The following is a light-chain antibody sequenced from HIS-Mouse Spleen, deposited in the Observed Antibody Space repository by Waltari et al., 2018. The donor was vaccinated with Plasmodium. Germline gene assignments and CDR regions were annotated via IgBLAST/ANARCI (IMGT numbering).Light chain of an antibody. V-gene: IGKV3-11*01. J-gene: IGKJ4*01. CDR2: DAS. CDR1: QSVRSY. Sequence: EIVLAQSPATLSLSPGKRANLSCRASQSVRSYLAWYQQKPGQAPRLLIYDASNRATGIPARFSGSGSGTDFTLTISSLEPEDFAVYYCQQRSNWPPLTFGGGTKVEIK. CDR3: QQRSNWPPLT.